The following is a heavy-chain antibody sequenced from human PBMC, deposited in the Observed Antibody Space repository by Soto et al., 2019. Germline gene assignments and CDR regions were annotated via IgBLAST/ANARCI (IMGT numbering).Heavy chain of an antibody. V-gene: IGHV3-30*18. J-gene: IGHJ4*02. D-gene: IGHD3-3*01. CDR2: ISYDGSNK. CDR3: AKESRAGGVVIPYYFDY. Sequence: GGSLRLSCAASGFTFSSYGMHWVRQAPGKGLEWVAVISYDGSNKYYADSVKGRFTISRDNSKNTLYLQMNSLRAEDTAVYYCAKESRAGGVVIPYYFDYWGQGTLVTV. CDR1: GFTFSSYG.